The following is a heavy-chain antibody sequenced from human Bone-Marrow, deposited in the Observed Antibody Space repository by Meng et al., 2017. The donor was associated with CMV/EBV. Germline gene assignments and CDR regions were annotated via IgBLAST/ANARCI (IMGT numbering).Heavy chain of an antibody. V-gene: IGHV4-34*01. CDR1: GGSFSGYY. Sequence: SETLSLTCAVYGGSFSGYYWSWIRQPPGKGPEWIGEINHSGSTNYNPSLKSRVTISVDTSKNQFSLKLSSVTAADTAVYYCARGTIVVVPAAIGQSGYYYYYGMDVWGQGTTVTVSS. CDR2: INHSGST. J-gene: IGHJ6*02. D-gene: IGHD2-2*01. CDR3: ARGTIVVVPAAIGQSGYYYYYGMDV.